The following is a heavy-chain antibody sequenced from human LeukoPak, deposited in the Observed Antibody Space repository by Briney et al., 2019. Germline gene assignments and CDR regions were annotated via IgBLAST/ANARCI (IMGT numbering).Heavy chain of an antibody. CDR1: GYTFTSYG. J-gene: IGHJ4*02. D-gene: IGHD6-13*01. V-gene: IGHV1-18*04. CDR3: ARDRAAGPYYFDY. CDR2: ISAYNGNT. Sequence: GASVKVSCKASGYTFTSYGISWVRQAPGQGLEWMGWISAYNGNTNYAQKLQGRVTMTTDTSTSTAYVELRSLRSDDTAVYYCARDRAAGPYYFDYWGQGTLVTVSS.